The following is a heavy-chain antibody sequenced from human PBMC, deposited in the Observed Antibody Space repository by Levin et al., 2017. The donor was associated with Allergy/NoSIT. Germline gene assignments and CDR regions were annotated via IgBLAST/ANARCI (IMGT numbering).Heavy chain of an antibody. Sequence: LSLTCAASGFTVSSNSMSWVRQAPGKGLEWVSVIYDGGATYYADPVKGRFTISRDTSKNTLYLQMNSLRAEDTAVYYCARVGFTYGRYYDYWGQGTLVTVSS. D-gene: IGHD5-18*01. CDR3: ARVGFTYGRYYDY. J-gene: IGHJ4*02. CDR1: GFTVSSNS. CDR2: IYDGGAT. V-gene: IGHV3-66*01.